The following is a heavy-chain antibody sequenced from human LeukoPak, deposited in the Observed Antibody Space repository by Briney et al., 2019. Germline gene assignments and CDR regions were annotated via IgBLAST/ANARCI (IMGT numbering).Heavy chain of an antibody. CDR2: ISPIFGTA. CDR3: ARDSRSSWYRGYYYYYYMDV. D-gene: IGHD6-13*01. V-gene: IGHV1-69*05. CDR1: GGTFSSYA. J-gene: IGHJ6*03. Sequence: SVKVSCKASGGTFSSYAISWVRQAPGQGLEWMGGISPIFGTANYAQKFQGRVTITTDESTSTAYMELSSLRSEDTAVYYCARDSRSSWYRGYYYYYYMDVWGKGTTVTVSS.